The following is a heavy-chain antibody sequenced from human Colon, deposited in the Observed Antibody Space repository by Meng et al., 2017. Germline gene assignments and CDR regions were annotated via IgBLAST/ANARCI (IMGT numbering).Heavy chain of an antibody. CDR3: IHGREDPRSAYYYLDN. Sequence: QITLNESGPTLVKPTQTLTLTCTLSGLSLSSSGVSVGWIRQPPGKALEWLALIYWDDTKRYSPSLKNRLTITKDTSRNRVVLTVTDVDPVDTATYYCIHGREDPRSAYYYLDNWGRGTLVTVSS. V-gene: IGHV2-5*02. CDR1: GLSLSSSGVS. J-gene: IGHJ4*02. D-gene: IGHD1-26*01. CDR2: IYWDDTK.